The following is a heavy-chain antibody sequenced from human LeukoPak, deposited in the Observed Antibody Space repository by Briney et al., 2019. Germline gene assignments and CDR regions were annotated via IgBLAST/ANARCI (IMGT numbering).Heavy chain of an antibody. CDR3: ARAAHTTYVLGRYYYYAMDV. D-gene: IGHD3-10*01. CDR1: GFTFSSYW. V-gene: IGHV3-74*03. J-gene: IGHJ6*02. Sequence: GGSLRLSCAASGFTFSSYWMHWVSQAPGKGLVWVSRIKSAGSSIMYADSVKGRFTISSDNPKNTLYLQMDSLRAEDTAVYYCARAAHTTYVLGRYYYYAMDVWGQGTTVTVSS. CDR2: IKSAGSSI.